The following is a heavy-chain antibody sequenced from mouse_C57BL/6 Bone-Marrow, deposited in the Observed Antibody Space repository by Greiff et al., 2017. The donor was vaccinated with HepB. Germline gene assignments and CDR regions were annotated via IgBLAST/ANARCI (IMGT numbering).Heavy chain of an antibody. J-gene: IGHJ1*03. CDR3: ARGTNYYGSSDWYFDV. Sequence: QVQLQQSGAELAKPGASVKLSCKASGYTFTSYWMHWVKQRPGQGLEWIGYINPSSGYTKYNQKFKDKATLTAEKSSSTAYMQLSSLTYEDSAVYYCARGTNYYGSSDWYFDVWGTGTTVTVSS. CDR1: GYTFTSYW. V-gene: IGHV1-7*01. D-gene: IGHD1-1*01. CDR2: INPSSGYT.